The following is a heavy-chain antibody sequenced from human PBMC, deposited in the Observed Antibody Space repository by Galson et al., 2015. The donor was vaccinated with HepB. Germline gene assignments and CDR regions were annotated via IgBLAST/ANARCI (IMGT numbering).Heavy chain of an antibody. CDR2: ITSNGGNT. J-gene: IGHJ4*01. Sequence: CAGSGFTFSNYAMHWVRRAPGGRLEYVAGITSNGGNTYHAESVKGRFTISRDNSKNTIYLQMSSLRTEDTAVYYCVKTHGALVPANSPFDFWGHGTLLTVSS. CDR3: VKTHGALVPANSPFDF. V-gene: IGHV3-64D*06. D-gene: IGHD2-2*01. CDR1: GFTFSNYA.